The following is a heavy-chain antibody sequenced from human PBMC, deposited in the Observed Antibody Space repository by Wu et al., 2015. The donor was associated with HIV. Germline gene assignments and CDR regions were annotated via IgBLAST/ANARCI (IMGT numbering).Heavy chain of an antibody. CDR3: ATPRSPGFSSAWPTYFDF. V-gene: IGHV1-69*05. J-gene: IGHJ4*02. CDR1: GNTFNA. D-gene: IGHD6-19*01. Sequence: QDQLVQSGAEVKKPGSSVKISCKASGNTFNAINWLRQAPGQGLEWMGGIIPLFGTTEYAHIFQGRVTITTDESTSTAYMRLSSLTSADTAVYYCATPRSPGFSSAWPTYFDFWDQGTLVTVSS. CDR2: IIPLFGTT.